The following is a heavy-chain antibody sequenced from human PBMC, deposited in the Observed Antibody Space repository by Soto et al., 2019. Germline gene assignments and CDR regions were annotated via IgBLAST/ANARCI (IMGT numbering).Heavy chain of an antibody. CDR3: ARGDIVVVPAAFRSYYYGMDV. Sequence: QVQLVQSGAEVKKPGASVKVSCKASGYTFTSYGIIWVRQAPGQGLEWMGWISAYNGNTNYAQKLQGRVTMTTDTSTSTAYMELRSRRSDDTAVYYCARGDIVVVPAAFRSYYYGMDVWGQGTTVTVSS. CDR1: GYTFTSYG. J-gene: IGHJ6*02. D-gene: IGHD2-2*01. CDR2: ISAYNGNT. V-gene: IGHV1-18*01.